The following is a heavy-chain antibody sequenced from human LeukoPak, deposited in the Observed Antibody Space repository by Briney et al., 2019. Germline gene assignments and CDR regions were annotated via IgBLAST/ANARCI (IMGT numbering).Heavy chain of an antibody. CDR2: IRSKAYGGTT. D-gene: IGHD3-22*01. CDR3: TRDGDYYDSSGYFGPNDY. CDR1: GFTFGDYA. Sequence: GGSLRLSCTASGFTFGDYAMSWVRQAPGKGLEWVGFIRSKAYGGTTEYAASVKGRFTISRDDSKSIAYLQMNSLKTEDTAVYYCTRDGDYYDSSGYFGPNDYWGQGTPVTVSS. J-gene: IGHJ4*02. V-gene: IGHV3-49*04.